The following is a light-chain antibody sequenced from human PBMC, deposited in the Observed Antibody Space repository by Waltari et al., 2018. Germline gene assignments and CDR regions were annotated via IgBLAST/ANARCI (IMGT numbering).Light chain of an antibody. CDR3: QQRGNWPLT. J-gene: IGKJ4*01. CDR1: QSVGSY. CDR2: DTS. V-gene: IGKV3-11*01. Sequence: DIVLTQSPATLSLSPGERATLSCRASQSVGSYLAWYQQKPGQAPRLLFYDTSSRATGVPARFTASGSGTDFSLTISSLDPEDVAVYYCQQRGNWPLTFGGGTKVEIK.